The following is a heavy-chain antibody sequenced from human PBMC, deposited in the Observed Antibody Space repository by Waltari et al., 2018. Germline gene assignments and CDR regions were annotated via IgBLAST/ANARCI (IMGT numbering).Heavy chain of an antibody. D-gene: IGHD2-15*01. J-gene: IGHJ6*02. Sequence: QVQLQESGPGLVKPSQTLSLTCTVSGGSISSGSYYWSWIRQPAGKGLEWIGRIYTSGSTNYNPSLKSRVTISVDTSKNQFSLKLSSVTAADTAVYYCARDLPGAATFLSSYYYGMDVWGQGTTVTVSS. V-gene: IGHV4-61*02. CDR1: GGSISSGSYY. CDR2: IYTSGST. CDR3: ARDLPGAATFLSSYYYGMDV.